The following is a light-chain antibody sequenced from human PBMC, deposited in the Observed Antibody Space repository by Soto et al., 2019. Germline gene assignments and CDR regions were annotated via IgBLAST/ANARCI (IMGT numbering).Light chain of an antibody. CDR2: DAS. J-gene: IGKJ4*01. CDR1: QDIGNF. Sequence: DIQMTQSLPTLSASVGDRVTITCQASQDIGNFLSWYQQKPGKVPKLLISDASNLETGVPSRFSGSGSGTDFTFTISSLQPEDIATYYCQQYDNLPLTFGGGTKVEIK. CDR3: QQYDNLPLT. V-gene: IGKV1-33*01.